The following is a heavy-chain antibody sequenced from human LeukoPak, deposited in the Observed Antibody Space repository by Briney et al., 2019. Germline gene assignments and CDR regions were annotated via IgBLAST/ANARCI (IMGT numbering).Heavy chain of an antibody. Sequence: PGGSLRLSCAASGFTFSSYAMSWVRQAPGKGLEWVSAISGSGGSTYYADSVKGRFTISRDNSKNTLYLQMNSLRAEDTAVYYCAKGLLRTYYYGSGSYSAFDYWGQGTLVTVSS. CDR1: GFTFSSYA. J-gene: IGHJ4*02. D-gene: IGHD3-10*01. V-gene: IGHV3-23*01. CDR3: AKGLLRTYYYGSGSYSAFDY. CDR2: ISGSGGST.